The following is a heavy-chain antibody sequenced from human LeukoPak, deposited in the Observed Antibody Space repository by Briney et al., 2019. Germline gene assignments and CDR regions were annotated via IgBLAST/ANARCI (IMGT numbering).Heavy chain of an antibody. CDR2: VWYDGSNK. CDR3: ARDPKYRNSWFFVY. CDR1: GFAFSRSG. D-gene: IGHD6-13*01. V-gene: IGHV3-33*01. J-gene: IGHJ4*02. Sequence: GSVSFTCAASGFAFSRSGVHWVGQAPGKGLEWVAVVWYDGSNKHYADSVKGRFTISRDNSNNTLYLQMNSLRAEDTAVYYCARDPKYRNSWFFVYYGQRAMVTVSS.